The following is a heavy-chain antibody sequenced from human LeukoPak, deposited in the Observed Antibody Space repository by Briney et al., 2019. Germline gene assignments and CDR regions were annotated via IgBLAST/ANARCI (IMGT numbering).Heavy chain of an antibody. J-gene: IGHJ4*02. Sequence: GGSLRLSCAASGFTFSSYAMSWVRQAPGKGLEWVGRIKRKTDGGTTDYAAPVKGRFTISRDDSKNTLSLQMNSLKTEDTAVYYCTATLGYWGQGTLATVSS. CDR2: IKRKTDGGTT. CDR1: GFTFSSYA. CDR3: TATLGY. V-gene: IGHV3-15*01.